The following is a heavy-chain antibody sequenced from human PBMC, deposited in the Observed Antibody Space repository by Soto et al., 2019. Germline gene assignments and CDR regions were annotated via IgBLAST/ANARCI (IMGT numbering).Heavy chain of an antibody. V-gene: IGHV4-39*01. CDR2: IYYSGST. CDR1: GGSITSSSYY. Sequence: QLHLRESGPGLVKPSETLSLTCTVSGGSITSSSYYWGGIRQPPGKGLEWIGSIYYSGSTYYNPYLKSRVTISVDTSKNQFSLKLSSVTAADTAVYYCATQEVGGSYVYTFDPWGQGTRVTVSS. CDR3: ATQEVGGSYVYTFDP. J-gene: IGHJ5*02. D-gene: IGHD1-26*01.